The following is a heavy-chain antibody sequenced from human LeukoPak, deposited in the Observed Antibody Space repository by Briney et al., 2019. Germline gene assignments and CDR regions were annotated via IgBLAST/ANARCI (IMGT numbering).Heavy chain of an antibody. V-gene: IGHV4-31*03. CDR1: GGSISSGGYY. D-gene: IGHD5-12*01. CDR3: ARGYSGYDYIDY. J-gene: IGHJ4*02. Sequence: SETLSLTCTVSGGSISSGGYYWSWIRQHPGKGLEWIGDIYYSGSTYYNPSLKSRVTISVDTSKNQFSLKLISVTAADTAVYYCARGYSGYDYIDYWGQGTLVTVSS. CDR2: IYYSGST.